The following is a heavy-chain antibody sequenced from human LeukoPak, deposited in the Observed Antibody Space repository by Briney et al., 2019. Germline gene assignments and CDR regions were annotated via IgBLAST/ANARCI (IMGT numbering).Heavy chain of an antibody. CDR3: ARGSSGWYSGYYYYGMDV. J-gene: IGHJ6*02. CDR2: ISSSSSHI. V-gene: IGHV3-21*01. D-gene: IGHD6-19*01. CDR1: GFTFSSDS. Sequence: PGGPLRLSCAASGFTFSSDSMNWVRQAPGKGLEWVSSISSSSSHIYYADSVKGRFTISRDNAKNSLYLQMTSLRAEDTAVYYCARGSSGWYSGYYYYGMDVWGQGTTVTVSS.